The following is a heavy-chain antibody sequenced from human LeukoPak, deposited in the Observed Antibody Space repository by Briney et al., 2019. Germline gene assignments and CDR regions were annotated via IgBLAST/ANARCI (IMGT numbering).Heavy chain of an antibody. Sequence: ALVKVSCKVSGYTLTELSMHWVRQAPGKGLEWMGGFDPEDGETIYAQKFQGRVTMTEDTSTDTAYMELSSLRSEDTAVYYCATVQYSSSWHWFDPWGQGTLVTVSS. V-gene: IGHV1-24*01. CDR1: GYTLTELS. CDR3: ATVQYSSSWHWFDP. D-gene: IGHD6-13*01. J-gene: IGHJ5*02. CDR2: FDPEDGET.